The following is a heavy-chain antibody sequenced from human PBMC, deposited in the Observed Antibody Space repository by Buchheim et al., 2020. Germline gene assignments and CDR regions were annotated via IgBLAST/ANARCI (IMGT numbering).Heavy chain of an antibody. CDR1: GFTFSSYA. V-gene: IGHV3-30*04. J-gene: IGHJ4*02. CDR3: ARDRPPRGGSYYFDY. CDR2: ISYDGSNK. Sequence: QVQLVESGGGVVQPGRSLRLSCAASGFTFSSYAMHWVRQAPGKGLEWVAVISYDGSNKYYADSVKGRFTISRDNSKNTLYLQMNSLRAEDTAVYYCARDRPPRGGSYYFDYWGQGTL.